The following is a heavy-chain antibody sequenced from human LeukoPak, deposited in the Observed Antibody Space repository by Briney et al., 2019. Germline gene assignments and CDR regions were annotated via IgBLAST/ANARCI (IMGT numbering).Heavy chain of an antibody. CDR3: ARERLYYMDV. Sequence: PGGSLRLSCGASGFTFSSYGMHWVRQAPGKGLEWVAFIRYDGSNKYYADSVKGRFTISRDNSKNTLYLQMNSLRAEDMAVYYCARERLYYMDVWGKGTTVTISS. CDR1: GFTFSSYG. D-gene: IGHD1-1*01. CDR2: IRYDGSNK. J-gene: IGHJ6*03. V-gene: IGHV3-30*02.